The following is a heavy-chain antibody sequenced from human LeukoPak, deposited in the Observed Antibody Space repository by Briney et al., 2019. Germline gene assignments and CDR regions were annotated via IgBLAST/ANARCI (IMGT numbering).Heavy chain of an antibody. CDR1: GFTLSSYA. J-gene: IGHJ4*02. CDR2: ISGSGGST. D-gene: IGHD6-19*01. Sequence: PGGSLRLSCAASGFTLSSYAMSWVRQAPGKGLEWVSAISGSGGSTYYADSVKGRFTISRDNSKNTLYLQMNSLRAEDTAVYYCAKDQSGWYSYYFDYWGQGTLVTVSS. CDR3: AKDQSGWYSYYFDY. V-gene: IGHV3-23*01.